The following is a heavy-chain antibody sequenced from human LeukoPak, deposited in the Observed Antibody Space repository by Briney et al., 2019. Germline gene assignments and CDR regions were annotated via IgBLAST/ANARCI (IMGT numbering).Heavy chain of an antibody. V-gene: IGHV3-21*01. CDR3: ARGGVGLIIIPGWEYDYYGMDV. CDR1: GFTLSTYS. D-gene: IGHD3/OR15-3a*01. Sequence: PGGSLRLSCAASGFTLSTYSMNWVRQAPGRGLEWVSSISSSGSYMYYVDSVKGRFTIFRDNAKNSLYLQMNSLRAEDTAVYYCARGGVGLIIIPGWEYDYYGMDVWGQGTTVTVSS. CDR2: ISSSGSYM. J-gene: IGHJ6*02.